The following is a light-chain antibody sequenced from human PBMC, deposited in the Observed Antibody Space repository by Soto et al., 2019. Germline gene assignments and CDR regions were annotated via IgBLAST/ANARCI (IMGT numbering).Light chain of an antibody. CDR1: QSISSW. CDR3: QQYNSYPYT. CDR2: KAS. V-gene: IGKV1-5*03. J-gene: IGKJ2*01. Sequence: DIQMTQSPSTLSASVGDRVTITCRASQSISSWLAWYQQKPGKAPKLLIYKASSLEGGIPSRFSGSGSETEFTLTISILQPEDFATYYCQQYNSYPYTFGQGTKLEIK.